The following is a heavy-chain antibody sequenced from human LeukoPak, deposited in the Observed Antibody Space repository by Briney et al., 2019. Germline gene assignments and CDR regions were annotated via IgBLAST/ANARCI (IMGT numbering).Heavy chain of an antibody. J-gene: IGHJ4*02. Sequence: ASVKVSCKASGHIFSSYAISWVRQAPGQGLEWMGRIIPIFGTANYAQNFQGRVTITADESTSTAYMELSSLRSEDTAVYYCARAYCGGDCYSYFDYWGQGTLVTVSS. CDR2: IIPIFGTA. D-gene: IGHD2-21*02. V-gene: IGHV1-69*13. CDR1: GHIFSSYA. CDR3: ARAYCGGDCYSYFDY.